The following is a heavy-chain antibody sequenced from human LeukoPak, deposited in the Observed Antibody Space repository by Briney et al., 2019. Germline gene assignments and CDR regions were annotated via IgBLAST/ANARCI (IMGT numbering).Heavy chain of an antibody. CDR2: IYYSGST. CDR3: ARDGAVAGAVAFGI. CDR1: GGSISSYY. V-gene: IGHV4-59*01. D-gene: IGHD6-19*01. J-gene: IGHJ3*02. Sequence: SETLSLTCTVSGGSISSYYWSWIRQPPGKGLEWIGYIYYSGSTNYNPSLKSRVTISVDTSKNQFSLKLSSVTAADTAVYYCARDGAVAGAVAFGIWGQGTMVTVSS.